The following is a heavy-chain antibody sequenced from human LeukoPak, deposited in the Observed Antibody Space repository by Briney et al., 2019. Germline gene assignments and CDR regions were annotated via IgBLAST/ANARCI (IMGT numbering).Heavy chain of an antibody. CDR2: INHSGST. CDR3: ARAAVYYDFWSGYYTGPLDAFDI. V-gene: IGHV4-34*01. Sequence: PSETLSLTCAVYGGSFSGYYWSWIRQPPGKGLEWIGEINHSGSTNYNPSLKSRVTISVDTSKNQFSLKLSSVTAADTAVYYCARAAVYYDFWSGYYTGPLDAFDIWGQGTMVTVSS. CDR1: GGSFSGYY. D-gene: IGHD3-3*01. J-gene: IGHJ3*02.